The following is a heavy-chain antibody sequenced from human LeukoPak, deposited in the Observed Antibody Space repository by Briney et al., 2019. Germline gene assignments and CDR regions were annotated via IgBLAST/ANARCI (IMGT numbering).Heavy chain of an antibody. D-gene: IGHD3-22*01. V-gene: IGHV4-59*01. CDR3: AREYYGSSAYSSRAFDI. CDR2: IYYTGST. Sequence: SETLSLTCSVSGGSISSYYWSWIRQPPGKGLEWIGYIYYTGSTNYSPSLKSRLTMSMDTSNNQFSLKLSSVTAADTAVYYCAREYYGSSAYSSRAFDIWGQGTMVTVSS. J-gene: IGHJ3*02. CDR1: GGSISSYY.